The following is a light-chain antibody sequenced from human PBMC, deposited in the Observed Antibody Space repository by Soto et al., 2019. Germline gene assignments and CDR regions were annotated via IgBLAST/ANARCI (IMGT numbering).Light chain of an antibody. CDR1: QSVSTN. V-gene: IGKV3-15*01. J-gene: IGKJ1*01. Sequence: EIVMTQSPATLSVSPGERATLFCRASQSVSTNLAWYQQKPGQAPRLLIYGASTRATGIPARFSGSGSGTEFTLTISSLQSEDFAIYYCRQHNKWPQKTFGQGTKVEIK. CDR2: GAS. CDR3: RQHNKWPQKT.